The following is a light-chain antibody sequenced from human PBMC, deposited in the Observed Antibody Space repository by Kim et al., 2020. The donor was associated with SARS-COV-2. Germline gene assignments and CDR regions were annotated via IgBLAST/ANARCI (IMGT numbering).Light chain of an antibody. CDR2: DVS. CDR1: SSHVGGYNS. J-gene: IGLJ1*01. Sequence: QXITLSCTGTSSHVGGYNSVSRYQQHPGKAPKLMIYDVSNRPSGVSNRFSGSKSGNTASLTISGLQAEDEADYYCSSYTSSSTLYVFGTGTKVTVL. V-gene: IGLV2-14*03. CDR3: SSYTSSSTLYV.